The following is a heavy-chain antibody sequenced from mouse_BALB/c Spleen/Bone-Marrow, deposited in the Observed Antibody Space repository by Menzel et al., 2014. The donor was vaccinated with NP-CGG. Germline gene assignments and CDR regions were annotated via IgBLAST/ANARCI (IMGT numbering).Heavy chain of an antibody. V-gene: IGHV5-17*02. D-gene: IGHD1-1*01. CDR2: ISSGSSTI. Sequence: EVQGVESGGGLVQPGGSRKLSCAASGFTFSSFGMHWVRQAPEKGLEWVAYISSGSSTIYYTDTVKGRFTISRDDPKNTLFLQMTSLRSEDTAMYYCARRYYGSNFSYFVYWGQGTTLAISS. J-gene: IGHJ2*01. CDR3: ARRYYGSNFSYFVY. CDR1: GFTFSSFG.